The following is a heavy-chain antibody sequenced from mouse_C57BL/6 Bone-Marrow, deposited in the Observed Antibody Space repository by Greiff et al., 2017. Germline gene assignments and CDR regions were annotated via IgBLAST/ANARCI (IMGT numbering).Heavy chain of an antibody. J-gene: IGHJ3*01. V-gene: IGHV1-59*01. CDR2: IDPSDSYT. CDR1: GYTFTSYW. CDR3: VSGGPDDNYSCFAY. Sequence: QVQLQQPGAELVRPGTSVKLSCKASGYTFTSYWMHWVKQRPGQGLEWIGVIDPSDSYTNYNQKFKGKATLTVDTSSSTAYMQLSSLTSAYSAVEYCVSGGPDDNYSCFAYWGQGTMVTVSA. D-gene: IGHD2-1*01.